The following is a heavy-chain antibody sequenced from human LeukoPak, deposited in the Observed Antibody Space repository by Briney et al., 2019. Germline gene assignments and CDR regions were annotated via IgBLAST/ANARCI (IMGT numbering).Heavy chain of an antibody. J-gene: IGHJ3*02. CDR2: IYHSGST. V-gene: IGHV4-38-2*02. CDR1: GYSISSGYY. Sequence: SETLSLTCTVSGYSISSGYYWGWIRQPPGKGLEWIGSIYHSGSTYYNPSLKSRDTISVDTSKNQFSLKLSSVTAADTAVYYCARSRFLEWLVHDAFDIWGQGTMVTVSS. D-gene: IGHD3-3*01. CDR3: ARSRFLEWLVHDAFDI.